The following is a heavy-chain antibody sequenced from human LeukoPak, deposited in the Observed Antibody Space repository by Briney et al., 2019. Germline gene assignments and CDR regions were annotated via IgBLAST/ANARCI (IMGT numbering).Heavy chain of an antibody. D-gene: IGHD4-17*01. CDR3: AKKGLTVTTYYFDY. CDR1: GFIFSHHG. CDR2: ISGSGGST. Sequence: PGGSLRLSCATSGFIFSHHGMNWVRQAPGKGLEWVSAISGSGGSTYYADSVKGRFTISRDNSKNTLYLQMNSLRAEDTAVYYCAKKGLTVTTYYFDYWGQGTLVTVSS. J-gene: IGHJ4*02. V-gene: IGHV3-23*01.